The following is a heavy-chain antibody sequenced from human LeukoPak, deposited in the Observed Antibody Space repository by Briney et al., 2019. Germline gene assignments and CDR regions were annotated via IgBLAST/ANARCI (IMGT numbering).Heavy chain of an antibody. Sequence: SETLSLTCAVYGGSFSGYYWSWIRQPPGKGLEWIGYIYYSGSTNYNPSLKSRVTISVDTSKNQFSLKLSSVTAADTAVYYCAREILGAAFDIWGQGTMVTVSS. J-gene: IGHJ3*02. CDR1: GGSFSGYY. CDR2: IYYSGST. V-gene: IGHV4-59*12. D-gene: IGHD4/OR15-4a*01. CDR3: AREILGAAFDI.